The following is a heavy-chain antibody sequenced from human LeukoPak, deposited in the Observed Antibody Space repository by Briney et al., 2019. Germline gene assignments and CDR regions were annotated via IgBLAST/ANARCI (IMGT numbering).Heavy chain of an antibody. CDR2: IRYDGSNK. CDR1: GFTFSSYG. V-gene: IGHV3-30*02. CDR3: ARDLRKXXTXXXGCLXXXXXXXXXXXXXXXASXPTHFD. D-gene: IGHD1-14*01. Sequence: GGSLRLSCAASGFTFSSYGMHWVRQAPGKGLEWVAFIRYDGSNKYYADSVKGRFTISRGNSKNTLYLQMNSLRAEDTAVYYCARDLRKXXTXXXGCLXXXXXXXXXXXXXXXASXPTHFD. J-gene: IGHJ2*01.